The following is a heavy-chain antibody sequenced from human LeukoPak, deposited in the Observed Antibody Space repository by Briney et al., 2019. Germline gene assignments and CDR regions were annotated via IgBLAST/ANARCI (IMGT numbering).Heavy chain of an antibody. J-gene: IGHJ4*02. D-gene: IGHD3-9*01. CDR3: ARAHYDILTGYPYYFDY. Sequence: AASVKVSCKASGYTFTGYYMHWVRQAPGQGLEWMGWINPNSGGTNYAQKFQGRVTMTRDTSISTAYMELSSLRSEDTAVYYCARAHYDILTGYPYYFDYWGQGTLVTVSS. V-gene: IGHV1-2*02. CDR2: INPNSGGT. CDR1: GYTFTGYY.